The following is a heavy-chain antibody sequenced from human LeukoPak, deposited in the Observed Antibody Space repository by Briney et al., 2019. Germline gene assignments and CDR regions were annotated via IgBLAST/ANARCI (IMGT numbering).Heavy chain of an antibody. CDR3: ARDRGSSGWFDY. CDR2: ISSSSSYI. J-gene: IGHJ4*02. CDR1: GFTFSSYS. D-gene: IGHD6-19*01. V-gene: IGHV3-21*01. Sequence: GGSLRLSCAASGFTFSSYSMNWVRQAPGKGLEWVSSISSSSSYIYYADSVKGRFTISRDNAKNSLYLQMNSLRAEDTAVYYCARDRGSSGWFDYRGQGTLVTVSS.